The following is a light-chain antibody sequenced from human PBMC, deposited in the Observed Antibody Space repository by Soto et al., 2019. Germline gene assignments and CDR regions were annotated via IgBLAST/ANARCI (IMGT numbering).Light chain of an antibody. CDR2: GAS. CDR1: QTITSN. Sequence: EVVMTQSPVTLSVSPGNTVTLSCRANQTITSNLAWYQQKPGQAPRLLIYGASSRATGIPDRFSGSGSGTDFTLTISRLEPEDFAVYYCQQYGSSPRTFGQGTKVDIK. CDR3: QQYGSSPRT. J-gene: IGKJ1*01. V-gene: IGKV3-20*01.